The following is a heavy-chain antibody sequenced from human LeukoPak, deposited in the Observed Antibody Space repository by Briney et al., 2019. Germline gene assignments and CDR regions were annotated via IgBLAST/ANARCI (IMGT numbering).Heavy chain of an antibody. J-gene: IGHJ4*02. CDR3: AKGRGQGIVGAIHFDY. V-gene: IGHV3-7*01. Sequence: GGSLRLSCAASGFTFSSYWMSWVRQAPGKGLEWVANIKQDGSEKYYVDSVKGRFTISRDNAKNSLYLQMNSLRAEDTAVYYCAKGRGQGIVGAIHFDYWGQGTLVTVSS. CDR2: IKQDGSEK. CDR1: GFTFSSYW. D-gene: IGHD1-26*01.